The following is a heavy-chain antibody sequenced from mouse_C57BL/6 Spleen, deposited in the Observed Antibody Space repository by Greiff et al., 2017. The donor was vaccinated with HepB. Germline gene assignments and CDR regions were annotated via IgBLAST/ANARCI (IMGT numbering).Heavy chain of an antibody. CDR3: ARDRGAY. Sequence: VQLQQSGAELVRPGTSVKLSCKASGYTFTSYWMHWVKQRPGQGLEWIGVIDPSDSYTNYNQKFKGKATLTVDTSSSTAYMQLSSLTSEDSAVYYCARDRGAYWGQGTLVTVSA. J-gene: IGHJ3*01. CDR1: GYTFTSYW. V-gene: IGHV1-59*01. CDR2: IDPSDSYT.